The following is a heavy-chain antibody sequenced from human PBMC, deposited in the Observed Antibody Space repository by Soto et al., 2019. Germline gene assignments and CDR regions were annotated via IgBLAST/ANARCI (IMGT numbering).Heavy chain of an antibody. V-gene: IGHV3-9*01. CDR2: ISWNSGSI. CDR1: GFTFDDYA. J-gene: IGHJ4*02. CDR3: PKAWPTEGGAFDY. D-gene: IGHD3-16*01. Sequence: EVQLVESGGGLVQPGRSLRLSCAASGFTFDDYAMHWVRQAPGKGLEWVSGISWNSGSIGYADSVKGRFTISRDNAKNSLYLKMTSLGAEDTALYYCPKAWPTEGGAFDYWGQETLVTVSS.